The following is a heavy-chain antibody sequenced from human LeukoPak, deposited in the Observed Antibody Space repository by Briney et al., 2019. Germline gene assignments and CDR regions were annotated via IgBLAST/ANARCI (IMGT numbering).Heavy chain of an antibody. D-gene: IGHD3-22*01. J-gene: IGHJ4*02. CDR3: ARVRFYDTTGYSTSYYLDY. Sequence: SETLSLTCAVYGESSFSSYYWSWIRQTPGGALEWIGEINHSGYTNYNPSLKSRVTLSIDTSKNQFSLRLNSVTAADTAVYYCARVRFYDTTGYSTSYYLDYWGQGALVTVSS. CDR1: GESSFSSYY. V-gene: IGHV4-34*01. CDR2: INHSGYT.